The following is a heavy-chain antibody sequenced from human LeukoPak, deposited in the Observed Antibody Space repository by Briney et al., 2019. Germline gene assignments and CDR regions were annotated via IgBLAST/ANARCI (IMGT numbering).Heavy chain of an antibody. J-gene: IGHJ4*02. D-gene: IGHD5-24*01. V-gene: IGHV3-48*01. CDR2: ISSSSSTI. CDR3: ARVRRDGYNGRSVDY. Sequence: GGSLRLSCAASGFTFSSYSMNWVRQAPGKGLEWVSYISSSSSTIYYADSVKGRFTISRDNAKNSLYLQMNSLRAEDTAVYYCARVRRDGYNGRSVDYWGQGTLVTVSS. CDR1: GFTFSSYS.